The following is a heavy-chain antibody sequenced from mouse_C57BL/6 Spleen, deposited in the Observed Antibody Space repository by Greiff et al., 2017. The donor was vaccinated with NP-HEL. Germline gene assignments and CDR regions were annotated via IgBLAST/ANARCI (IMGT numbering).Heavy chain of an antibody. Sequence: EVQLVESGGGLVKPGGSLKLSCAASGFTFSDYGMHWVRQAPEKGLEWVAYISSGSSTIYYADTVKGRFTISRDNAKNTLFLQMTSLRSEDTAMYYCARPRVTPFAYWGQGTLVTVSA. D-gene: IGHD2-2*01. CDR3: ARPRVTPFAY. J-gene: IGHJ3*01. CDR1: GFTFSDYG. CDR2: ISSGSSTI. V-gene: IGHV5-17*01.